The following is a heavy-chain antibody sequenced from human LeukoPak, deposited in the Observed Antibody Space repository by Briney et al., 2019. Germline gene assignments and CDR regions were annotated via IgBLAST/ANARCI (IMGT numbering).Heavy chain of an antibody. CDR1: GFTFSSYS. CDR3: ARDGYGDYYFDY. CDR2: ISSDSSYI. D-gene: IGHD4-17*01. Sequence: GGSLRLSCAASGFTFSSYSMNWVRQAPGKGLESVSSISSDSSYIYYADSVKGRFTISRDNAKTSLYLQMNSLSADDTAVYYCARDGYGDYYFDYWGQGTLVTVSS. J-gene: IGHJ4*02. V-gene: IGHV3-21*01.